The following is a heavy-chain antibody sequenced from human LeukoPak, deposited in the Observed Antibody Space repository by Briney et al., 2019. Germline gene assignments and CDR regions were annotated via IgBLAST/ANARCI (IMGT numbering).Heavy chain of an antibody. D-gene: IGHD1-26*01. CDR2: INPNSGGT. CDR1: GYTFTGYY. CDR3: ARAEGGSLNWFDP. V-gene: IGHV1-2*02. Sequence: ASVKVSCKASGYTFTGYYMHWVRQAPGQGLEWMGWINPNSGGTNYAQKFQGRVTMTGDTSISTAYMELSRLRSDDTAVYYCARAEGGSLNWFDPWGQGTLVTVSS. J-gene: IGHJ5*02.